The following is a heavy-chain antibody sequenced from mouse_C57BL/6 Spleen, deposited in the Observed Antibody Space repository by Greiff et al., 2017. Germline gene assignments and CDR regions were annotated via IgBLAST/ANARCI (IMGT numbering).Heavy chain of an antibody. CDR2: INPNNGGT. CDR3: AREENLIYYDYGYFDV. CDR1: GYTFTDYY. J-gene: IGHJ1*03. V-gene: IGHV1-26*01. Sequence: EVQLQQSGPELVKPGASVKISCKASGYTFTDYYMNWVKQSHGKSLEWIGDINPNNGGTSYNQKFKGKATLTVDKSSSTAYMELRSLTSEDSAVYYCAREENLIYYDYGYFDVWGTGTTVTVSS. D-gene: IGHD2-4*01.